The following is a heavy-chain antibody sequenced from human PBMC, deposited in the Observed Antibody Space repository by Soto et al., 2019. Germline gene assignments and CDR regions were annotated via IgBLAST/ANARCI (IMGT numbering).Heavy chain of an antibody. V-gene: IGHV4-61*01. D-gene: IGHD5-18*01. CDR3: ARDIRGYSRAFDY. Sequence: LSLTCTVSGDSVSSRSYYWTWVRQPPGKGLEWIGYIDYSGNTNYDPSLQSRVTMSLDTSKNQFSLKLTSVTAADTAFYYCARDIRGYSRAFDYWGQGIMVTVSS. J-gene: IGHJ4*02. CDR1: GDSVSSRSYY. CDR2: IDYSGNT.